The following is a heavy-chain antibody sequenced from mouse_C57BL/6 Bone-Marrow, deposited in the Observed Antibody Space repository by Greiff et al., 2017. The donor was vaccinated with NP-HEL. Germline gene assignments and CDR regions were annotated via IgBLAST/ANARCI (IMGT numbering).Heavy chain of an antibody. V-gene: IGHV5-9-1*02. CDR1: GFTFSSYA. CDR3: TREGYYGSRVSWFAY. D-gene: IGHD1-1*01. Sequence: DVMLVESGEGLVKPGGSLKLSCAASGFTFSSYAMSWVRQTPEKRLEWVAYISSGGDYIYYADTVKGRFTISRDNARNTLYLQMSSLKSEDTAMYYCTREGYYGSRVSWFAYWGQGTLVTVSA. J-gene: IGHJ3*01. CDR2: ISSGGDYI.